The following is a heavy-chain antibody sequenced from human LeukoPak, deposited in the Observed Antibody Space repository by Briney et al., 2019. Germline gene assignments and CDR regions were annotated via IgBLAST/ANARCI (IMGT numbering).Heavy chain of an antibody. CDR1: GFTFSSYG. CDR3: AKDLSYYYDSSGYYFIDY. Sequence: PGRSLRLSCAASGFTFSSYGMHWVRQAPGKGLEWVAVIWYDGSNKYYADSVKGRFTISRDNSKNTLYLQMNSLRAEDTAVYYCAKDLSYYYDSSGYYFIDYWGQGTLVTVSS. CDR2: IWYDGSNK. J-gene: IGHJ4*02. D-gene: IGHD3-22*01. V-gene: IGHV3-33*06.